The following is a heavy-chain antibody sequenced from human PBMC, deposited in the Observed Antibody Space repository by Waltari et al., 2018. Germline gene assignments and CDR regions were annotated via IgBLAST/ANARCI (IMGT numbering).Heavy chain of an antibody. V-gene: IGHV3-30*04. CDR3: ARDSVGYSYGDY. CDR2: ISSDRTNK. CDR1: GFTFSSYT. D-gene: IGHD5-18*01. Sequence: QVQLVESGGGVVQPGRSLRLSCAASGFTFSSYTMHWVRQAPGKGLEWVAVISSDRTNKYYADSVKGRFTISRDNSKNTLYLEMNSLRAEDTAVYYCARDSVGYSYGDYWGQGTLVTVSS. J-gene: IGHJ4*02.